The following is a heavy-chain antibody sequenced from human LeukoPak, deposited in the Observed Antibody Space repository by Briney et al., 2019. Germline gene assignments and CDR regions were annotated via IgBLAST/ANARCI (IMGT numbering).Heavy chain of an antibody. J-gene: IGHJ4*02. CDR2: IKKTGSET. V-gene: IGHV3-7*01. CDR1: GFTFSHFW. Sequence: GGSLRLSCAASGFTFSHFWMSWVRQAPGKGLEWVAYIKKTGSETYYVDSVKGRFTITRDNTRNSLFLQMYSLRAEDTAVYFCAREGGHCSGGNCYSYFDSWGQGTLVTVSS. CDR3: AREGGHCSGGNCYSYFDS. D-gene: IGHD2-15*01.